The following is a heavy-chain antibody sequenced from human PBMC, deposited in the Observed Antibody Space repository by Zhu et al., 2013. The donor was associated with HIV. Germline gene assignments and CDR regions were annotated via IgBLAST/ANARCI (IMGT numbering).Heavy chain of an antibody. Sequence: QAQLVQSGAEVKKPGASVKVSCKASGYTFTTYGISWVRQAPGQGLEWMGWISTFNGNTNYAQKFQGRVTMTTETSTSTVYMELRSLKFDDTAVYFCTRGGLVKWGKDNWFDPWGQGTLVIVSS. V-gene: IGHV1-18*01. CDR1: GYTFTTYG. CDR2: ISTFNGNT. J-gene: IGHJ5*02. D-gene: IGHD3-16*01. CDR3: TRGGLVKWGKDNWFDP.